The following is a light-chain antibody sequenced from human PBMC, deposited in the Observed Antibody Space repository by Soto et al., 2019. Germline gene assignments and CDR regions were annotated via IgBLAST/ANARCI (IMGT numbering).Light chain of an antibody. CDR2: GNN. Sequence: QAVVTQPPSVSGAPGQRVTISCTGSSSNIGANYDVHWYQQRPGTAPKLLIFGNNNRPSGVPDRFSGSKSGTSASLAITGLQAEDEGDYYCQSYDRSLRGYVFGTGTKLTVL. CDR3: QSYDRSLRGYV. V-gene: IGLV1-40*01. CDR1: SSNIGANYD. J-gene: IGLJ1*01.